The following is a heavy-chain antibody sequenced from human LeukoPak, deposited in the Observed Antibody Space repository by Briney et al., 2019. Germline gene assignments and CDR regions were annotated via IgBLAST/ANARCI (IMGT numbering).Heavy chain of an antibody. Sequence: GGSLRLSCAASGFTFSSYWMNWARQAPGKGLEWVASINHNGNVNYYVDSVKGRFTISRDNAKNSLYLQMNSLRAEDTAIYYCTTDTWYSAGHWGQGTLVTVSS. CDR2: INHNGNVN. J-gene: IGHJ4*02. CDR3: TTDTWYSAGH. V-gene: IGHV3-7*03. D-gene: IGHD2-15*01. CDR1: GFTFSSYW.